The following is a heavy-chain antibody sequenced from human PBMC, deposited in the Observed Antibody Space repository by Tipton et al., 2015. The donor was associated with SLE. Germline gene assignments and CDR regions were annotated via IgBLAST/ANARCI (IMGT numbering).Heavy chain of an antibody. D-gene: IGHD6-6*01. CDR2: FYPGGTT. CDR3: ARRTPGIAARRGRAFDY. V-gene: IGHV4-38-2*01. J-gene: IGHJ4*02. Sequence: TLSLTCDVSGYSISSVCYWGWIRQSAGKGLEWLGRFYPGGTTSYNPSFKSRVTMSADTSKNQFSLKVSSVTVADAAMYYCARRTPGIAARRGRAFDYWGQGTLVIVSS. CDR1: GYSISSVCY.